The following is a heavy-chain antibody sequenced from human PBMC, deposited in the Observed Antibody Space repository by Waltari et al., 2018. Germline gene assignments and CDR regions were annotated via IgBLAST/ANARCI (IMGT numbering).Heavy chain of an antibody. Sequence: QVQLQESGPGLVKPSETLSLTCTVSGYSISSGYYWGWIRQPPGKGLEWIGSIYHSGSTNNNPSLKSRVTISVDTSKNQFSLKLSSVTAADTAVYYCARGNDYGDYEPFDYWGQGTLVTVSS. V-gene: IGHV4-38-2*02. CDR2: IYHSGST. CDR1: GYSISSGYY. D-gene: IGHD4-17*01. J-gene: IGHJ4*02. CDR3: ARGNDYGDYEPFDY.